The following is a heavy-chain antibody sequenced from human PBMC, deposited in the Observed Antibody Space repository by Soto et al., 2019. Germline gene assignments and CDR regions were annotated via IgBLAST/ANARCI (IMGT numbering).Heavy chain of an antibody. V-gene: IGHV3-53*01. D-gene: IGHD3-10*01. CDR3: PTSAGGGGY. J-gene: IGHJ4*02. Sequence: EVQLVESGGGLIQPGGSLRLSCAVSGFTVSNNYMSWVRQAPGKGLEGVSVIYSGGYTAYGDSVKGRFTISRDNSKNTQNLQRNSLGPADTAVFCGPTSAGGGGYWGQGTLVTVSS. CDR1: GFTVSNNY. CDR2: IYSGGYT.